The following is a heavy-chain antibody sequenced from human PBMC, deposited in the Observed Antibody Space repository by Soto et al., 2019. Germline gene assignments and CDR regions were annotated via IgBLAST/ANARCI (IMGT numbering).Heavy chain of an antibody. CDR3: ARDLATYYYDSSGYYPFDY. Sequence: ASVKVPCKASGYTFTSYGISWVRQAPGQGLEWMGRISAYNGNTNYAQKLQGRVTMTTDTSTSTAYMELRSLRSDDTAVYYCARDLATYYYDSSGYYPFDYWGQGTLVTVSS. J-gene: IGHJ4*02. V-gene: IGHV1-18*04. CDR2: ISAYNGNT. CDR1: GYTFTSYG. D-gene: IGHD3-22*01.